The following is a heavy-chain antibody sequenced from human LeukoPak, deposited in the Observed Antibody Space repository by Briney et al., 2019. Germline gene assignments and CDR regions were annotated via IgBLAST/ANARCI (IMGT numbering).Heavy chain of an antibody. J-gene: IGHJ4*02. Sequence: GASVKVSCKASGYTFTSYDINWVRQATGQGLEWMGWMNPNSGNTGYAQKFQGRVTMTRNTSISTAYMELSSLRSEDTAVYYCARGWTMVRGVIPGYWGQGTLVTVSS. CDR3: ARGWTMVRGVIPGY. CDR1: GYTFTSYD. D-gene: IGHD3-10*01. V-gene: IGHV1-8*01. CDR2: MNPNSGNT.